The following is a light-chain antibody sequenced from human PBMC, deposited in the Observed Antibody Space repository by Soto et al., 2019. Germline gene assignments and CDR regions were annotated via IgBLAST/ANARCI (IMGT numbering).Light chain of an antibody. V-gene: IGLV2-18*01. J-gene: IGLJ1*01. Sequence: QSVLTQPPSVCGSPGQSVTISCTGTSSDFGSYNRVSWYQRPPGTGRKFMIYEVSNRPSGVPDRFSGSKCGNTASLTISGLQAEDEAEYYCSLYTSDSTHVFGTGTKVTVL. CDR2: EVS. CDR3: SLYTSDSTHV. CDR1: SSDFGSYNR.